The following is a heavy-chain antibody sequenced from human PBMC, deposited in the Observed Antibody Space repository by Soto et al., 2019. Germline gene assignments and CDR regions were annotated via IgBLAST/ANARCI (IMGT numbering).Heavy chain of an antibody. J-gene: IGHJ6*02. V-gene: IGHV3-23*01. CDR3: ARRLEYSSSTDGYYYYYNGMDV. CDR1: GFTFSSYA. CDR2: ISGSGGST. Sequence: HPGGSLRLSCAASGFTFSSYAMSWVRQAPGKGLEWVSAISGSGGSTYYADSVKGRFTISRDNSKNTLYLQMNSLRAEDTAVYYCARRLEYSSSTDGYYYYYNGMDVWGQGTTVTVSS. D-gene: IGHD6-6*01.